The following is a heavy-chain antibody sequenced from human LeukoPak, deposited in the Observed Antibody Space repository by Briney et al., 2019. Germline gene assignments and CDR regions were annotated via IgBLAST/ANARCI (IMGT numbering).Heavy chain of an antibody. CDR3: LAGGY. J-gene: IGHJ4*02. CDR1: AFTFSSSW. V-gene: IGHV3-7*01. Sequence: PGGSLRLSCAASAFTFSSSWMSWVRQAPGKGLEWVANIKQDGSEIYYVDSVKSRFTISRDNAKNSLYLQMNSLRAEDTAVYYCLAGGYWGQGTLVTVSS. D-gene: IGHD3-16*01. CDR2: IKQDGSEI.